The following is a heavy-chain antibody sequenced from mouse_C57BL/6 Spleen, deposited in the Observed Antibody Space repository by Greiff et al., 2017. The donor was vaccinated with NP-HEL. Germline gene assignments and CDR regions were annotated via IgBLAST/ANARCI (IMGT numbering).Heavy chain of an antibody. Sequence: QVQLQQSGAELVRPGTSVKVSCKASGYAFTNYLIEWVKQRPGQGLEWIGVINPGSGGTNYNEKFKGKATLTADKSSSTAYMQLSSLTSEDSAVYFCARSLLLWYFDVWGTGTTVTVSS. J-gene: IGHJ1*03. CDR2: INPGSGGT. D-gene: IGHD2-12*01. V-gene: IGHV1-54*01. CDR1: GYAFTNYL. CDR3: ARSLLLWYFDV.